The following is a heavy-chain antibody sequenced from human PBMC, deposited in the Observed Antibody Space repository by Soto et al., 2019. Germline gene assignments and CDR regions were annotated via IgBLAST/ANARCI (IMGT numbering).Heavy chain of an antibody. CDR3: ATVDRRTDYYGMDV. J-gene: IGHJ6*02. V-gene: IGHV5-51*01. CDR1: GYSFTSYW. CDR2: IYPGDSDT. Sequence: GECLKISCKRSGYSFTSYWIGWVRQMPGKGLEWMGIIYPGDSDTRYRPSIQGQVSISADKSISTASLQWSSLKASDTAMYYSATVDRRTDYYGMDVWGQWTTIT.